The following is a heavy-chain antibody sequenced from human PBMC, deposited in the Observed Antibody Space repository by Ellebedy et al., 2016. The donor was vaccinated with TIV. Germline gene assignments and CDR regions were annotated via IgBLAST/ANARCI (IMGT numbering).Heavy chain of an antibody. CDR1: GYMFSTYW. CDR3: ARRMGRGVKGKFPLDV. Sequence: GESLKISCEGSGYMFSTYWIAWVRQMPGKGLEWMGIIYPGDSDTTYSPSLRGQVTMSVDKSINTVYLQWNSLKASDTAMYYCARRMGRGVKGKFPLDVWGQGTTVIVSS. D-gene: IGHD3-10*01. CDR2: IYPGDSDT. V-gene: IGHV5-51*01. J-gene: IGHJ6*02.